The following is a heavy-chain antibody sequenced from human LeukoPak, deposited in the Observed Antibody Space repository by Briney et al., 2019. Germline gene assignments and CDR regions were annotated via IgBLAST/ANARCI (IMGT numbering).Heavy chain of an antibody. CDR3: ARGLRDYYDFWSGYFLNFDY. D-gene: IGHD3-3*01. CDR1: GGSISSHY. CDR2: IYYSGST. Sequence: PSETLSLTCTVSGGSISSHYWSWIRQPPGKGLEWIGYIYYSGSTNYNPSLKSRVTISVDTSKNQFSLRLSSVTAADTAVYYCARGLRDYYDFWSGYFLNFDYWGQGTLVTVSS. V-gene: IGHV4-59*11. J-gene: IGHJ4*02.